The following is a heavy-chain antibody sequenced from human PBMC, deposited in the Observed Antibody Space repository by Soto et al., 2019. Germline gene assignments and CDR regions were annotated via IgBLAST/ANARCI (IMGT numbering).Heavy chain of an antibody. Sequence: QVQLVQSGAEVKKPGSSVKVSCKASGGTFSSYAISWVRQAPGQGLEWMGGIIPIFGTANYAQKFQGRVTITADESTSTAYMELSSLRSEDTAVYYCAKWSRDGYNPSRKPYWYFDLWGRGTLVTVSS. V-gene: IGHV1-69*12. CDR1: GGTFSSYA. D-gene: IGHD5-12*01. CDR2: IIPIFGTA. CDR3: AKWSRDGYNPSRKPYWYFDL. J-gene: IGHJ2*01.